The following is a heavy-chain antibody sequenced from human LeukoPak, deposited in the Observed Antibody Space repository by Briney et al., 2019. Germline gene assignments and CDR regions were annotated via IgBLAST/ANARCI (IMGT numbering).Heavy chain of an antibody. Sequence: GASVKVSCKASGYTFTGYYMHWVRQAPGQGLEWMGWINPNSGGTNYAQKFQGRVTMTRDTSISTAYMELSRLRSDDTAVYYCARSFRVYVWGSYRYTGGYAFDIWGQGTMVTVSS. D-gene: IGHD3-16*02. V-gene: IGHV1-2*02. CDR3: ARSFRVYVWGSYRYTGGYAFDI. J-gene: IGHJ3*02. CDR2: INPNSGGT. CDR1: GYTFTGYY.